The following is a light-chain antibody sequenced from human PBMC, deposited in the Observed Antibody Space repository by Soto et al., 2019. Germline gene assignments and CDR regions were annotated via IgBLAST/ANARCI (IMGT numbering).Light chain of an antibody. CDR2: DVI. V-gene: IGLV2-11*01. CDR1: SSDVGGYNY. J-gene: IGLJ1*01. Sequence: QSVLTQPRSVSGSPGQSVTISCTGTSSDVGGYNYVSWYQQHPGTAPKLMIYDVIMRPSGVPDRFSGSKSGNTASLTISGLQAEDEADYYCCSYAGSYTFYVFETGTKLTVL. CDR3: CSYAGSYTFYV.